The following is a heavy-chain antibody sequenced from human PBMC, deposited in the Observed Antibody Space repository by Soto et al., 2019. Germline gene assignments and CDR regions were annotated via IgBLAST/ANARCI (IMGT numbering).Heavy chain of an antibody. J-gene: IGHJ4*02. CDR1: GLTFGSRA. D-gene: IGHD3-10*01. CDR2: ITDTGGDA. Sequence: PEGSLRLSCVASGLTFGSRAMTWVRQAPGEGLQWVSTITDTGGDAKYADSVRGRFVISRDNSKKTLYLQMTSLTAEDSAMYYCARGSTDSYPGSRIFDFWARGTLVTVSS. V-gene: IGHV3-23*01. CDR3: ARGSTDSYPGSRIFDF.